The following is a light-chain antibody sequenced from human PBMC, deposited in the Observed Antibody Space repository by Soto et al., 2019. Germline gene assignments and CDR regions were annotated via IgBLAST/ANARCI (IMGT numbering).Light chain of an antibody. CDR2: GAS. V-gene: IGKV3-15*01. J-gene: IGKJ1*01. Sequence: EIVMTQSPDTLSVSPGERATLSCRASQSVSGNLAWYQQKPGQAPMLLIYGASTRATGITARFSGSGSGTDFTLTISSLQSEDVAVYYCQQYNNWPPAFGQGTKVEIK. CDR1: QSVSGN. CDR3: QQYNNWPPA.